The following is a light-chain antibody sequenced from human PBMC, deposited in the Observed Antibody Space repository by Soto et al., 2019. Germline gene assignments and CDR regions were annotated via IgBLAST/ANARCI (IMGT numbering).Light chain of an antibody. CDR2: AAS. V-gene: IGKV1-39*01. J-gene: IGKJ2*01. Sequence: DIQMTQSPSSLSASVGDRVTITCRASQSISSYLNWYQQKPGKAPKLLTYAASSLQSGVPSRFSGSGSGTDFTLTISSLQPEDFATYYCQQSYSNLYTFGQGTKLEIK. CDR1: QSISSY. CDR3: QQSYSNLYT.